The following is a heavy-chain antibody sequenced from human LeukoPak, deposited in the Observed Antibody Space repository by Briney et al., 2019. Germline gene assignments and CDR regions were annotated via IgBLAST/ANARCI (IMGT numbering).Heavy chain of an antibody. CDR2: IYHSGST. CDR3: ARTVDYGGAFDI. D-gene: IGHD4-17*01. Sequence: SETLSLTCAVSGYSISSGYYWGWIRQPPGKGLEWIGSIYHSGSTYYNPSLKSRATISVDTSKNQFSLKLSSVTAADTAVYYCARTVDYGGAFDIWGQGTMVTVSS. CDR1: GYSISSGYY. V-gene: IGHV4-38-2*01. J-gene: IGHJ3*02.